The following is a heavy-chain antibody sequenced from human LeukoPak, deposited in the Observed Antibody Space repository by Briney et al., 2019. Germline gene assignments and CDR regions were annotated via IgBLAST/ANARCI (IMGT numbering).Heavy chain of an antibody. J-gene: IGHJ6*03. Sequence: ASVKVSCKASGGTFSSYAISWVRQAPGQGLEWMGGIIPIFGTANYAQKFQGRVTITTDESTSTAYMELSSLRSEDTAVYYCARDRLAAAGPPVMDVWGKGTTVTVSS. CDR1: GGTFSSYA. CDR2: IIPIFGTA. D-gene: IGHD6-13*01. V-gene: IGHV1-69*05. CDR3: ARDRLAAAGPPVMDV.